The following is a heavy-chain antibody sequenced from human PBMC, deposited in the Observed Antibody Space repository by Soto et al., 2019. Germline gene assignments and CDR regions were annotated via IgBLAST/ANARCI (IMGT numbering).Heavy chain of an antibody. Sequence: EVQLVESGGGLVKPGGSLRLSCAASGFTFSNAWIRWVRQAPGKGLEWVGRIKSKTDGGTTDYAAPVKGRFTISRDDSKNTLYLQMNSLKTEDTAVYYCTTDGFYSGSYFFDYWGQGTLVTVSS. CDR2: IKSKTDGGTT. CDR1: GFTFSNAW. CDR3: TTDGFYSGSYFFDY. V-gene: IGHV3-15*01. J-gene: IGHJ4*02. D-gene: IGHD1-26*01.